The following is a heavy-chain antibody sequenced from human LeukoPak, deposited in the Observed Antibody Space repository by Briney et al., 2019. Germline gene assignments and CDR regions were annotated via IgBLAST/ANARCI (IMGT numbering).Heavy chain of an antibody. V-gene: IGHV3-30*04. D-gene: IGHD1-26*01. Sequence: PGGSLRLSCAASGFTFSSYAMHWVRQAPGKGLEWVAVISYDGNIKYYIDSVKGRFTISRDNSKNTLYLQMNSLRAEDTAVYYCARDYLMGGTTGKAFDIWGQGTMVTISS. CDR2: ISYDGNIK. J-gene: IGHJ3*02. CDR1: GFTFSSYA. CDR3: ARDYLMGGTTGKAFDI.